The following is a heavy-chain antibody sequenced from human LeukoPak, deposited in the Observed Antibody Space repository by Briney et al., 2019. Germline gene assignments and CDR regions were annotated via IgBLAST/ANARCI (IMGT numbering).Heavy chain of an antibody. CDR1: GYTFISYG. Sequence: ASVKVSCKASGYTFISYGINWVRQAPGQRLEWMGWISPYHGNINFAEKVKDRPTMTIDTSTNTTYMELRSLRSDDTAVYFCARDSQPRRYYYYYMDVWGKGTTVTISS. V-gene: IGHV1-18*01. J-gene: IGHJ6*03. D-gene: IGHD1-14*01. CDR3: ARDSQPRRYYYYYMDV. CDR2: ISPYHGNI.